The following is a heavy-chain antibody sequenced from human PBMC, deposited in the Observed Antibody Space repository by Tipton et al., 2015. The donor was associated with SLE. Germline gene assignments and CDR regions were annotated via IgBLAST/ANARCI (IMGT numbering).Heavy chain of an antibody. V-gene: IGHV4-59*11. D-gene: IGHD2-15*01. CDR1: GGSISSHY. Sequence: LRLSCTVSGGSISSHYWSWIRQPPGKGLEWIGYIYYSGSINYNPSLKSRVTISVDTSKNQFSLKLSSVTAADTAVYYCARRGSGACSGGSCYLDYWGQGTLVTVSS. CDR2: IYYSGSI. CDR3: ARRGSGACSGGSCYLDY. J-gene: IGHJ4*02.